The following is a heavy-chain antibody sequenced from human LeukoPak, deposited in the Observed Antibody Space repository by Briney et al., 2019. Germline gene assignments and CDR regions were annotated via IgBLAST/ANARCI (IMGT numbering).Heavy chain of an antibody. CDR1: GFTFDDCA. CDR2: ISWNSGSM. D-gene: IGHD3-10*01. CDR3: AKDIVGYNGSGSYYEY. Sequence: GGSLRLSCAASGFTFDDCAMHWVRQGPGKGLEWVASISWNSGSMRYADSVKGRFTISRDNAKRSLYLQMNSLRTEDTALYYCAKDIVGYNGSGSYYEYWGQGTLVSVSS. V-gene: IGHV3-9*01. J-gene: IGHJ4*02.